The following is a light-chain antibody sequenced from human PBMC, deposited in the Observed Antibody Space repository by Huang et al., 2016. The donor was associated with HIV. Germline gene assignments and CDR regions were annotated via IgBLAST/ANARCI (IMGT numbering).Light chain of an antibody. CDR2: GAS. V-gene: IGKV3-20*01. Sequence: EIVLTQSPGTLFLSPGEGATLSCRASQSVGSGYFAWYQKKPGHAPRRLIYGASNRAIGIPDRFSGSGSGTDFTLTISRLEPEDFAGYYCQQCGSSPPYSFGQGTKLEI. CDR3: QQCGSSPPYS. J-gene: IGKJ2*03. CDR1: QSVGSGY.